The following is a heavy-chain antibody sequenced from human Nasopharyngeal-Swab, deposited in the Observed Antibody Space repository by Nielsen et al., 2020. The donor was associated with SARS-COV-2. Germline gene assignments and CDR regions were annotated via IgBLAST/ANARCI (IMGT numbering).Heavy chain of an antibody. D-gene: IGHD6-13*01. CDR2: IYYSGST. J-gene: IGHJ4*02. CDR3: ARLDVSAAGRDY. V-gene: IGHV4-39*01. Sequence: PGKGLAWIGSIYYSGSTYYNPSLKSRVTISVDTSKNQFTLKLSSVTAADTAVYYCARLDVSAAGRDYWGQGTLVTVSS.